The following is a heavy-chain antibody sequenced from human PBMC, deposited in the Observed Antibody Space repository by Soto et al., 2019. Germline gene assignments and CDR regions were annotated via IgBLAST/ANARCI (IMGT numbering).Heavy chain of an antibody. CDR3: ARELTTDWYFEL. D-gene: IGHD1-1*01. CDR2: VSSSSSTI. J-gene: IGHJ2*01. CDR1: GFTFSSYS. Sequence: GGSLRLSCAASGFTFSSYSMNWVGQAPGKGLEWVSYVSSSSSTIYYADSVKGRFTISRDNAKNSLYLQMNSLRAEDTAVYYCARELTTDWYFELWGRGTLVTVSS. V-gene: IGHV3-48*01.